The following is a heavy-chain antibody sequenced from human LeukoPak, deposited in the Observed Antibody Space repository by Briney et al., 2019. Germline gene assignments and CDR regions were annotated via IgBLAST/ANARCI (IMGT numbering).Heavy chain of an antibody. D-gene: IGHD2-15*01. CDR3: ASATLRCSGGSCYEMDV. Sequence: TCNVSGYSISSGYFWGWVRQAPGQGLEWMGGIIPLFGTPDYAQKFQDRLTVTADKSTSTAYMGLSSLRSEDTAVYYCASATLRCSGGSCYEMDVWGKGTTVTVSS. J-gene: IGHJ6*04. CDR1: GYSISSGY. CDR2: IIPLFGTP. V-gene: IGHV1-69*06.